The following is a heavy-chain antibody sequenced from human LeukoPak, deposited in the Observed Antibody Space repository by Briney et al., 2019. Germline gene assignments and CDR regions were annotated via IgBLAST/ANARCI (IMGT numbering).Heavy chain of an antibody. CDR1: GSISSYY. V-gene: IGHV4-4*09. CDR2: IYTSGST. Sequence: SETLSLTCTVSGSISSYYWSWIRQPPGKGLEWVGYIYTSGSTNYNPALQSRVSISVDTSKNQFSLDLSSVNAADTAVYYCARQKCTSTSCLTKNAFDIWGQGTMVTVSS. D-gene: IGHD2-2*01. J-gene: IGHJ3*02. CDR3: ARQKCTSTSCLTKNAFDI.